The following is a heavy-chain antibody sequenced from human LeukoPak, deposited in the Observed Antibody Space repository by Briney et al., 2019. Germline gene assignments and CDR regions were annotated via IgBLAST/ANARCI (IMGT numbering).Heavy chain of an antibody. CDR2: INPSGGST. V-gene: IGHV1-46*01. D-gene: IGHD3-22*01. CDR1: GYTFTNYY. J-gene: IGHJ4*02. CDR3: ASSFDSSGYRGKFDY. Sequence: ASVKVSCKASGYTFTNYYIHWVRQAPGQGLECMGIINPSGGSTSYAQKFQGRVTMTRDMSTSTVYMELSSLRSEDTAVYYCASSFDSSGYRGKFDYWGQGTLVTVSS.